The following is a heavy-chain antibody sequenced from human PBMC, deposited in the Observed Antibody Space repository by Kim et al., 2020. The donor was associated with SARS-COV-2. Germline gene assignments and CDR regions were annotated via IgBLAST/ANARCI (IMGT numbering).Heavy chain of an antibody. V-gene: IGHV3-64*01. D-gene: IGHD6-13*01. Sequence: GGSLRLSCAASGFIFSSYAMHWVRQAPGKGLEYVSAIRSNGGSTYYANSVKGRFTISRDNSKNKLYLQMGSLRAEDMAVYYCASAPGYSSSWYYFDYWCQGTLNTIS. J-gene: IGHJ4*02. CDR3: ASAPGYSSSWYYFDY. CDR2: IRSNGGST. CDR1: GFIFSSYA.